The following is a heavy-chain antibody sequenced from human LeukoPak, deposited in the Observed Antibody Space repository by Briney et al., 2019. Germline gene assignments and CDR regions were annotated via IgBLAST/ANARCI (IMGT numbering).Heavy chain of an antibody. CDR3: ARAARIQLWEDAFDI. J-gene: IGHJ3*02. CDR2: IYTSGST. CDR1: GGSISSGSYY. Sequence: SETLSLTCTVSGGSISSGSYYWSWIRQPAGKGLEWIGRIYTSGSTNYNPSLKSRVTISVDMSKNQFSLKLSSVTAADTAVYYCARAARIQLWEDAFDIWGQGTMVTVSS. D-gene: IGHD5-18*01. V-gene: IGHV4-61*02.